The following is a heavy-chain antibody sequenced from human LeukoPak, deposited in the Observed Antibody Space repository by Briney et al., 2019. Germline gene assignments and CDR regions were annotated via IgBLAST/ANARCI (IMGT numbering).Heavy chain of an antibody. CDR1: GGSFSGYY. CDR3: VRARGYSYGGNYYYYYGMDV. V-gene: IGHV4-34*01. J-gene: IGHJ6*02. D-gene: IGHD5-18*01. CDR2: INHSGST. Sequence: SETLSLTCAVYGGSFSGYYWSWIRQPPGKGLEWIGEINHSGSTNYSPSLKSRVTISVDTSKNQFSLKLSSVTAADTAVYYCVRARGYSYGGNYYYYYGMDVWGQGTTVTVSS.